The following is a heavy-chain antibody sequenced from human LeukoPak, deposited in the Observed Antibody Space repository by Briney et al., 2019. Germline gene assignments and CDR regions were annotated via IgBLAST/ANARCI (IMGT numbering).Heavy chain of an antibody. Sequence: ASVKVSCKASGYTFTSYDINWVRQATGQGLEWMGWMNPNSGNTGYAQKFQGRVTITADKSTSTAYMELSSLRSEDTAVYYCAREDDSSGYWGQGTLVTVSS. CDR3: AREDDSSGY. J-gene: IGHJ4*02. V-gene: IGHV1-8*03. D-gene: IGHD3-22*01. CDR2: MNPNSGNT. CDR1: GYTFTSYD.